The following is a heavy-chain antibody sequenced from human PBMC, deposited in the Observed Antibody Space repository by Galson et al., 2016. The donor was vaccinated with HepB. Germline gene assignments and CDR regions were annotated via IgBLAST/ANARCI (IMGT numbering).Heavy chain of an antibody. CDR2: ISVSGDHV. V-gene: IGHV3-23*01. D-gene: IGHD3-16*01. Sequence: SLRLSCAASGLTLNNFVINWIRQAPGKGLEWASGISVSGDHVYYADSVKGRLTIYRENSKNTVYLQMNSLRAEDTAVYYCGRGSSGDVANFGAYWGQGTRVTVSS. J-gene: IGHJ4*02. CDR3: GRGSSGDVANFGAY. CDR1: GLTLNNFV.